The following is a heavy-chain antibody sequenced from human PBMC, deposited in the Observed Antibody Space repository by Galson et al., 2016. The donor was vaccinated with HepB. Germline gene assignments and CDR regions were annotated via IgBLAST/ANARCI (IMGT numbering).Heavy chain of an antibody. V-gene: IGHV3-11*03. CDR1: GFTLSDYY. CDR3: ARLRHGSGSYSLGTDT. D-gene: IGHD3-10*01. J-gene: IGHJ5*02. Sequence: SLRLSCAASGFTLSDYYMTWIRQAPGKGLEWVSYMSSSGSYTNYADSVKGRFTIPRDNAKNSLFLQMNSLRAEDTAGYYCARLRHGSGSYSLGTDTWGQGTLVTVSS. CDR2: MSSSGSYT.